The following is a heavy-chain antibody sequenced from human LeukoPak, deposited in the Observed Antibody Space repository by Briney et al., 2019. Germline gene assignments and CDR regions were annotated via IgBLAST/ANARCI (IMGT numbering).Heavy chain of an antibody. J-gene: IGHJ4*02. CDR1: GFTFSSYG. Sequence: GGSLRLSCAASGFTFSSYGMHWVRQAPGKGLEWVAFIRYDGSNKYYADSVKGRFTISRDNSKDTLYLQMNSLKTEDTAVYYCTTAEDVLRFLEWLQEKPQKFDYWGQGTLVTVSS. CDR2: IRYDGSNK. V-gene: IGHV3-30*02. D-gene: IGHD3-3*01. CDR3: TTAEDVLRFLEWLQEKPQKFDY.